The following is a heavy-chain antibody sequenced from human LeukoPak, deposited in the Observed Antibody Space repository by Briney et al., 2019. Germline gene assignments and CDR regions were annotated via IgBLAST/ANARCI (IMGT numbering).Heavy chain of an antibody. Sequence: SGGSLRLSCAASGFTFSSYSMSWVRQAPGEGLEWVSSISSSSSYIYYADSVTGRFTISRDNAKNSLYLQMNSLRAEDTAVYYCAGTPYLAAEFDYWGQGTLVTVSS. D-gene: IGHD6-19*01. J-gene: IGHJ4*02. V-gene: IGHV3-21*01. CDR2: ISSSSSYI. CDR1: GFTFSSYS. CDR3: AGTPYLAAEFDY.